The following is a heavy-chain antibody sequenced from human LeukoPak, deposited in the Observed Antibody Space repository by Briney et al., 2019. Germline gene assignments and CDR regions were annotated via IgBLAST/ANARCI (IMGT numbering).Heavy chain of an antibody. Sequence: EASVKVSCKASGGTSNSHAISWVRQAPGQGLEWMGRIIPNLGTTNRAQNFQDRVTLTADKSTNTAYMELTNLTSDDTAVYYCATTNDGGGYQWGDFFDFWGQGTLVTVSS. CDR2: IIPNLGTT. V-gene: IGHV1-69*04. CDR1: GGTSNSHA. D-gene: IGHD3-22*01. CDR3: ATTNDGGGYQWGDFFDF. J-gene: IGHJ4*02.